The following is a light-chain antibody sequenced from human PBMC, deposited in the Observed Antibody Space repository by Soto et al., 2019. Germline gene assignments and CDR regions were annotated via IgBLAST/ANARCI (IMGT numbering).Light chain of an antibody. Sequence: EIVMTQSPATLSVSPGERATLSCRASQSVSSNLAWYQQKPGQAPRLLIYGASTRATGIPARFSGSGSGTDFILTLSSLQSEDFAVYYWXHYNNWPPWPFGQGTKVEIK. CDR2: GAS. J-gene: IGKJ1*01. CDR1: QSVSSN. V-gene: IGKV3-15*01. CDR3: XHYNNWPPWP.